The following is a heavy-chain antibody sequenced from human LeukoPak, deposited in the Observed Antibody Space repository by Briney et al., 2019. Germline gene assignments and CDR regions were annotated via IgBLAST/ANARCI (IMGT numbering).Heavy chain of an antibody. J-gene: IGHJ4*02. CDR3: AKDSAVTTRYYFNY. V-gene: IGHV3-23*01. CDR1: GFTFSSYA. Sequence: GGSLRLSCAASGFTFSSYAMSWVRQAPGKGLEWVSAISGSGGGTYYADSVKGRFTISRDNSKSTLYLQMNSLRAEDTAVYYCAKDSAVTTRYYFNYWGQGTLVTVSS. CDR2: ISGSGGGT. D-gene: IGHD4-17*01.